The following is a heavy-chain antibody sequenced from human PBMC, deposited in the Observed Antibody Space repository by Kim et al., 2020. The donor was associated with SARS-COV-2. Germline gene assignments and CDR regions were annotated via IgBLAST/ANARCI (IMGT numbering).Heavy chain of an antibody. V-gene: IGHV1-18*04. CDR1: GYTFTNYG. J-gene: IGHJ4*02. Sequence: ASVKVSCKASGYTFTNYGVSWVRQAPGQGLEWMGWISVYSGDTDYAQKLQGRVTMTTDTSTSTAYMELRSLRSDDTAVYYCANTYITSSYPYYFDYWGQGTLVTVSS. CDR2: ISVYSGDT. CDR3: ANTYITSSYPYYFDY. D-gene: IGHD2-2*01.